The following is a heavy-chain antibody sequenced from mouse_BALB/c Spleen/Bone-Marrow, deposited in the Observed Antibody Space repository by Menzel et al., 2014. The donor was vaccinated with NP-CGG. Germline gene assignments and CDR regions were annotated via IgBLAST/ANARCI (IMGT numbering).Heavy chain of an antibody. J-gene: IGHJ3*01. CDR1: GYSFXGYF. D-gene: IGHD2-4*01. CDR2: INPYNGDT. CDR3: ARGEDYGRGSWFAY. V-gene: IGHV1-20*02. Sequence: EVQVVESGPELVKPGASVKISCKASGYSFXGYFMNWVMQSHGKSLEWIGRINPYNGDTFYNQKFKGKATLTVDKSSSTAHMELRSLASEDSAVYYCARGEDYGRGSWFAYWGQGTLVTVSA.